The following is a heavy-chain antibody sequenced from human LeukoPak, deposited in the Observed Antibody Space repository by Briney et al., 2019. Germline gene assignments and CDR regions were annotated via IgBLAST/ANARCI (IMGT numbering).Heavy chain of an antibody. CDR1: GFTFTTYW. D-gene: IGHD7-27*01. Sequence: GGSLRLSCVGSGFTFTTYWMSWVRQAPGKGLEWVSYISNSGSSISYADSVKGRFTTSRDNAKSSLYLQMNSLRAEDTAVYYCGRGHWGLDYWGQGALVTVSS. V-gene: IGHV3-21*05. CDR3: GRGHWGLDY. CDR2: ISNSGSSI. J-gene: IGHJ4*02.